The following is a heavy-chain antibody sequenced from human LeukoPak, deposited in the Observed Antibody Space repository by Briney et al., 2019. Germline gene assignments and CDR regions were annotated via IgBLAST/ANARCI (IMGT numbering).Heavy chain of an antibody. CDR3: VSAYDQ. CDR1: GYRFTDSY. CDR2: INPSTGDT. J-gene: IGHJ5*02. V-gene: IGHV1-2*02. Sequence: ASVKVSCKASGYRFTDSYMHWVRQAPGQGFEWMGWINPSTGDTKYARMFQGRVTLTTDASISTAYMELSGLRPADTAVYFCVSAYDQWGQGTLVTVSS.